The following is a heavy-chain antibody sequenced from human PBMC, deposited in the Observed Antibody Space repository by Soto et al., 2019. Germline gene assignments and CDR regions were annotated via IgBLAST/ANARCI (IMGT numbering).Heavy chain of an antibody. Sequence: ASVKVSCKVSGYTLTELSMHWVRQAPGKGLEWMGGFDPEDGETIYAQKFQGRVTMTEDTSTDTAYMELSSLRSEDTAVYYCATANWYSGHFRHWGQGTLVTVSS. D-gene: IGHD7-27*01. CDR2: FDPEDGET. J-gene: IGHJ1*01. CDR1: GYTLTELS. CDR3: ATANWYSGHFRH. V-gene: IGHV1-24*01.